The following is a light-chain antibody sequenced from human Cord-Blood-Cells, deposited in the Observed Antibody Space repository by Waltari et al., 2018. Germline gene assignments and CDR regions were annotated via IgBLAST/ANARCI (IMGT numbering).Light chain of an antibody. J-gene: IGKJ2*01. CDR1: QSISSY. Sequence: DSQMTQSPSSLSASVGDRVTSTCRASQSISSYLNWYQQKPGKAPKLLIYAASSLQSGVPSRFSGSGSGTDFTLTISSLQPEDFATYYCQQSYSTPYTFGQGTKLEIK. CDR3: QQSYSTPYT. CDR2: AAS. V-gene: IGKV1-39*01.